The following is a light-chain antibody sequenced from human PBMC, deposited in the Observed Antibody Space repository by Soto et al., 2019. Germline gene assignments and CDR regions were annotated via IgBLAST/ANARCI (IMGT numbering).Light chain of an antibody. CDR3: QACDSSTPVV. V-gene: IGLV3-1*01. Sequence: SYELTQPPSVSVSPGQTASITCSGDKLGDKYSCWYQQKPGQSPVLVIYEDRKRPSGIPERFSGSKSGNTATLTISGTQAMDEADYYCQACDSSTPVVFGGGTQLTVL. CDR2: EDR. CDR1: KLGDKY. J-gene: IGLJ2*01.